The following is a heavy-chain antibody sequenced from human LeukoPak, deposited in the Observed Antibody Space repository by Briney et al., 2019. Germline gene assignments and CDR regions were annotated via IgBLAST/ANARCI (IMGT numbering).Heavy chain of an antibody. J-gene: IGHJ5*01. CDR2: IYFSGST. Sequence: SETLSLTCTISGDTIKRALDYWVWVRQAPGRRLEWIVSIYFSGSTHFNPSLKSRLDMSVDTSNNQFSLRLHSVTAEDTAVYFCARNSSRDCGGANCFPGGWLATWGHGLLVTVSS. D-gene: IGHD4/OR15-4a*01. CDR3: ARNSSRDCGGANCFPGGWLAT. V-gene: IGHV4-39*01. CDR1: GDTIKRALDY.